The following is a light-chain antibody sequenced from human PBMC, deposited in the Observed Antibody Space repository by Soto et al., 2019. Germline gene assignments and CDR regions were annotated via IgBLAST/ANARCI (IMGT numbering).Light chain of an antibody. Sequence: QVSQSASTLSASIGDRVTITCRASQSISSWLAWYQQKPGKAPKVLIYKASSLERGVPSRFSGSGSGTEFTLTISSLQPDDFATYYCQQYNSYLRTFGQRTKV. CDR2: KAS. CDR1: QSISSW. J-gene: IGKJ1*01. V-gene: IGKV1-5*03. CDR3: QQYNSYLRT.